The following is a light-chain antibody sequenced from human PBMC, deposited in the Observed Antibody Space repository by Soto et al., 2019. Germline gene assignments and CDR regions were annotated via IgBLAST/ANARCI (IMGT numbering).Light chain of an antibody. J-gene: IGKJ2*01. V-gene: IGKV3-11*01. CDR2: DAS. CDR3: QQRAIWPYT. CDR1: RTVFNF. Sequence: EIALTQSPATLSLSPGERATLSCRANRTVFNFLIWYQQKPGQAPRLLIYDASNRATDIPARFSGTGSGTDFRLTISSLEPEDFALYFCQQRAIWPYTFGQGTKLEIK.